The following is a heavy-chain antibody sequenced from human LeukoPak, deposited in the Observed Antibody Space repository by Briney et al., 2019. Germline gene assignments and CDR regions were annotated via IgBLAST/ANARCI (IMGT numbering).Heavy chain of an antibody. CDR1: GGSITSGNYY. V-gene: IGHV4-61*02. CDR2: IYITGGT. D-gene: IGHD6-19*01. Sequence: PSETLSLTCTVSGGSITSGNYYWSWIRQPAGKGLEWIGRIYITGGTDYNPSLKSRVTMSVDTSKNQFSLKLSSVTAADTAVYYCARDIARSAVAVWFDPWGQGTLVTVSS. J-gene: IGHJ5*02. CDR3: ARDIARSAVAVWFDP.